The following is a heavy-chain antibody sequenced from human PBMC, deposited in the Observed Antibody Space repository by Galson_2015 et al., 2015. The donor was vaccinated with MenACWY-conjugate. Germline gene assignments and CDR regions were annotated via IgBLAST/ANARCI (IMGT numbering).Heavy chain of an antibody. V-gene: IGHV3-53*01. CDR2: LYDDGTS. CDR3: AKIVRHPVGPYLDS. J-gene: IGHJ4*02. Sequence: SLRLSCAASGFSVTSHFMGWVRQAPGEGLEWVALLYDDGTSRYADSVKGRFTISRDTLRNSLSLQMHGLRAEDTAMYFCAKIVRHPVGPYLDSWGQGTLVLVSS. D-gene: IGHD2-21*01. CDR1: GFSVTSHF.